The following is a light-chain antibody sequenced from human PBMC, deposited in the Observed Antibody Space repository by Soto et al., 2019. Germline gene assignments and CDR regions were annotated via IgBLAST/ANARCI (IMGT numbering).Light chain of an antibody. CDR2: DAS. J-gene: IGKJ4*01. CDR3: QQFSSYPLT. Sequence: EIVMTQSQATLSVSPGERATLSCRASQSVSSYLAWYQQKPGQAPRLLIYDASNRATGIPARFSGSGSGTDFTLTISRLEPEDFAVYYCQQFSSYPLTFGGGTKVAIK. CDR1: QSVSSY. V-gene: IGKV3-11*01.